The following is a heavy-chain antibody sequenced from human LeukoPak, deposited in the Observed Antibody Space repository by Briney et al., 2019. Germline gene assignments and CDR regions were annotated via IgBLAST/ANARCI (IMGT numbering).Heavy chain of an antibody. CDR2: ISGDGGST. Sequence: GGSLRLSCAASGFTFDDYAMHWVRQAPGKGLEWVSLISGDGGSTYYADSVKGRFTISRDNSKNSLYLQMNSLRTEDTALYYCEVQQGVVVVPAAILDYWGQGTLVTVSS. J-gene: IGHJ4*02. V-gene: IGHV3-43*02. D-gene: IGHD2-2*01. CDR3: EVQQGVVVVPAAILDY. CDR1: GFTFDDYA.